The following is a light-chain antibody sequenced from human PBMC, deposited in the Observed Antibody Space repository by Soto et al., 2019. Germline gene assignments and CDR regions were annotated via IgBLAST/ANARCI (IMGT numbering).Light chain of an antibody. CDR2: GAS. CDR1: QSVSSSY. V-gene: IGKV3-20*01. CDR3: QQYGSSPYT. J-gene: IGKJ2*01. Sequence: EIVLTQSPGTLSLSPGERATLSCRASQSVSSSYLAWYQQKIGQAPRLLFYGASSRATGIPDRFTGSGSGTDFTLTINSLEPEDFAVYYCQQYGSSPYTFGQGTKLEIK.